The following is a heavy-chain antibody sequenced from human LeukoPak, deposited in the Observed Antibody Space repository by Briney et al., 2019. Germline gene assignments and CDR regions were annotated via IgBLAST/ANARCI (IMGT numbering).Heavy chain of an antibody. D-gene: IGHD2-15*01. V-gene: IGHV3-74*01. J-gene: IGHJ5*02. CDR3: ARVCCSGDMFDP. CDR2: INSDGSST. CDR1: GFTFSSYW. Sequence: PGGSLRLSCAASGFTFSSYWMHWVRQAPGKGRVWVSRINSDGSSTSYADSVKGRFTISRDNAKNTLYLQMNSLRAEDTAVYYCARVCCSGDMFDPWGQGTLVTVSS.